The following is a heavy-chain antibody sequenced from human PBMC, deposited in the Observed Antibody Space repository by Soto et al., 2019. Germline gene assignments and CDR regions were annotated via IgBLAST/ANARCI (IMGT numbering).Heavy chain of an antibody. CDR3: ASPDMGSIAARLSLPYYYYGMDV. CDR1: GYTFTSYA. V-gene: IGHV1-3*01. D-gene: IGHD6-6*01. J-gene: IGHJ6*02. Sequence: ASVKVSCKASGYTFTSYAMHWVRQAPGQRLEWMGWINAGNGNTKYSQKFQGRVTITRDTSASTAYMELSSLRSEDTAVYYCASPDMGSIAARLSLPYYYYGMDVWGQGTTVTVSS. CDR2: INAGNGNT.